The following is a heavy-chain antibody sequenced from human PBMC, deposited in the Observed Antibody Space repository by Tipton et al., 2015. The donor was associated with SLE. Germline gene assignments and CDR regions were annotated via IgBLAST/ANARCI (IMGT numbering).Heavy chain of an antibody. CDR2: MSYIGKT. V-gene: IGHV4-39*07. CDR3: ARALSSGWYYY. J-gene: IGHJ4*02. D-gene: IGHD6-19*01. CDR1: GDSVLSSNYY. Sequence: TLSLTCSVSGDSVLSSNYYWAWIRQPPGRGLEWIGSMSYIGKTDYNPSLESRVTISVETSNNQVSLKLSSVTAADTAVYYCARALSSGWYYYWGQGTLVTVSS.